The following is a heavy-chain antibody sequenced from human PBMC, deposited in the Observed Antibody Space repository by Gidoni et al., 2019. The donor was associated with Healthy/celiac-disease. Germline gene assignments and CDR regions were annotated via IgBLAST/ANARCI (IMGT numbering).Heavy chain of an antibody. CDR1: GFTFSSYW. CDR2: IKQDGSEK. CDR3: ARDSTADAFDI. Sequence: EVQLVESGGGLVQPGGSLRLSCAASGFTFSSYWMSWVRQAPGKGLEWVANIKQDGSEKYYLDSVKGRFTISRENAKNSLYLQMNSLRAEDTAVYYCARDSTADAFDIWGQGTMVTVSS. V-gene: IGHV3-7*03. J-gene: IGHJ3*02.